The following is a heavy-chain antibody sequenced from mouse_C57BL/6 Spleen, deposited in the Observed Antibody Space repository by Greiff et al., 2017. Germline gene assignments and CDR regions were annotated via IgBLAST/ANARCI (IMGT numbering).Heavy chain of an antibody. J-gene: IGHJ3*01. Sequence: VQVVESGAELVKPGASVKISCKASGYAFSSYWMNWVKQRPGKGLEWIGQIYPGDGDTNYNGKFKGKATLTADKSSSTAYMQLSSLTSEDSAVYFCARGGCEPFAYWGQGTLVTVSA. CDR3: ARGGCEPFAY. V-gene: IGHV1-80*01. D-gene: IGHD3-3*01. CDR1: GYAFSSYW. CDR2: IYPGDGDT.